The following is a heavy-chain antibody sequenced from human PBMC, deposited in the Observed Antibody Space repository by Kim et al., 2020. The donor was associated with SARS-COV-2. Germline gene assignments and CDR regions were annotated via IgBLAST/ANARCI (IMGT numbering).Heavy chain of an antibody. D-gene: IGHD2-15*01. Sequence: ASVKVSCKASGYTFTGYYMHWVRQAPGQGLEWMGRINPNSGGTNYAQKFQGRVTMTRDTSISTAYMELSRLRSDDTAVYYCATPLEGGGYCSGGSCYASDYWGQGTLVTVSS. V-gene: IGHV1-2*06. CDR1: GYTFTGYY. CDR3: ATPLEGGGYCSGGSCYASDY. CDR2: INPNSGGT. J-gene: IGHJ4*02.